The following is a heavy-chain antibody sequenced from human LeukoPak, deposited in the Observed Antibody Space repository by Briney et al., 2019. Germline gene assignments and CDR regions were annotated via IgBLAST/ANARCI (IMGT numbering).Heavy chain of an antibody. Sequence: GGSLRLSCAASGFTFDDYGMSWVRQAPGKGLEWVSGINWNGGSTGYADSVKGRFTISRDNAKNSLYLQMNSLRAEDTAVYYCARGSPEAYCGGNCYSEFDYWGQGTLVTVSS. J-gene: IGHJ4*02. V-gene: IGHV3-20*04. CDR3: ARGSPEAYCGGNCYSEFDY. CDR1: GFTFDDYG. D-gene: IGHD2-21*02. CDR2: INWNGGST.